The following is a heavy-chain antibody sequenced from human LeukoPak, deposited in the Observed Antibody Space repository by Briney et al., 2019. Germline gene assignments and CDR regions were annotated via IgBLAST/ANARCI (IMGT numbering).Heavy chain of an antibody. J-gene: IGHJ4*02. CDR2: IYYSGST. CDR1: GGSISSYY. D-gene: IGHD2-15*01. Sequence: ETLSLTCTVSGGSISSYYWIWIRQPPGKGLEWIGYIYYSGSTNYNPSLKSRVTISVDTSKNQFSLKLSSVTAADTAVYYCASTQGRAAYTRDYWGQGTLVTVSS. CDR3: ASTQGRAAYTRDY. V-gene: IGHV4-59*08.